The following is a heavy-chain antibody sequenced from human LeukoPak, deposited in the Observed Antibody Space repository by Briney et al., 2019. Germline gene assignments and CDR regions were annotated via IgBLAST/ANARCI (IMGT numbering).Heavy chain of an antibody. CDR1: GGSISSGDYY. J-gene: IGHJ5*02. D-gene: IGHD3-10*01. CDR2: IYYSGST. Sequence: SQILSLTCTVSGGSISSGDYYWSWIRQPPGKGLEWIGYIYYSGSTYYNPSLKSRVTISVDTSKNQFSLKLSSVTAADTAVYYCARGLPKAYYYGSGTFYPWGQGTLVTVSS. V-gene: IGHV4-30-4*01. CDR3: ARGLPKAYYYGSGTFYP.